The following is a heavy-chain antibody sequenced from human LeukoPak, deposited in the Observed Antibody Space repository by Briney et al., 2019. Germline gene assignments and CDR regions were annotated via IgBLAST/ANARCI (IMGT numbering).Heavy chain of an antibody. D-gene: IGHD1-7*01. CDR3: AKEEGITGTTSAFDI. V-gene: IGHV3-43*01. CDR2: ISWDGDTT. Sequence: GGSLRLSCAASGFTFDDYTMHWVRQAPGKGLEWVSLISWDGDTTYFANSVKGRFTISRDNSKNSLYLQMNNLRTEDTALYYCAKEEGITGTTSAFDIWGQGTRVTVSS. J-gene: IGHJ3*02. CDR1: GFTFDDYT.